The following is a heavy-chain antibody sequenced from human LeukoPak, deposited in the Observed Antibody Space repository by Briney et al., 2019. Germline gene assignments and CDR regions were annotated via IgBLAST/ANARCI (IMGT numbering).Heavy chain of an antibody. CDR1: GFTFSSYW. D-gene: IGHD2-15*01. V-gene: IGHV3-74*01. CDR3: ARDHGYCSGGSCYSFNWFDP. CDR2: INSDASST. Sequence: GGSPRLSCAASGFTFSSYWMHWVRQAPGKGLVWVSRINSDASSTSYADSVKGRFTISRDNAKNTLYLQMNSLRAEDTAVYYCARDHGYCSGGSCYSFNWFDPWGQGTLVTVSS. J-gene: IGHJ5*02.